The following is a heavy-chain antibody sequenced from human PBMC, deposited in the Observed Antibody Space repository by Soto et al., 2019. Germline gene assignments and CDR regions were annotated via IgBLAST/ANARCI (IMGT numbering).Heavy chain of an antibody. V-gene: IGHV5-51*01. Sequence: GESLKISCKGSGYSFSSYWIAWVRQMPGKGLEWMGNIYPGDSETIYSPSFQGQVIISADKASDTAYLQWNYLKASDTAMYYCARPDTRVVVTPPDYWGQGTLVTVSS. D-gene: IGHD2-15*01. CDR3: ARPDTRVVVTPPDY. CDR1: GYSFSSYW. J-gene: IGHJ4*02. CDR2: IYPGDSET.